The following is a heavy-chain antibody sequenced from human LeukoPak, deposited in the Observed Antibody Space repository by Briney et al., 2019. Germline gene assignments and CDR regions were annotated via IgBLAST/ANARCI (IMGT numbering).Heavy chain of an antibody. CDR1: GDRVSSNSAA. CDR3: ARGMATSHSLDFDY. Sequence: SQNLSLNCAISGDRVSSNSAAWNWIRQSPSRGLEWLGRTYYRSKWYNDYEVSVKSRITINSDTSNNQFSLQLNSVTPEDTAVYYCARGMATSHSLDFDYWGQGILVTVSS. CDR2: TYYRSKWYN. V-gene: IGHV6-1*01. J-gene: IGHJ4*02. D-gene: IGHD5-12*01.